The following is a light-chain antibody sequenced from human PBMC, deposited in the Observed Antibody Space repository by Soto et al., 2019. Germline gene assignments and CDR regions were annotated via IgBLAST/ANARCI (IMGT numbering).Light chain of an antibody. CDR1: QSLSSNY. J-gene: IGKJ3*01. V-gene: IGKV3-20*01. CDR2: GAS. CDR3: QQYGSSLFT. Sequence: EIVLTQSPGTLSLSPGERATLSCRASQSLSSNYLAWYQQKPGQAPRLLIYGASTRATGIPYRFSGSGSGTDFTLTISRLEPADFAVYFCQQYGSSLFTFGPGTQVDIK.